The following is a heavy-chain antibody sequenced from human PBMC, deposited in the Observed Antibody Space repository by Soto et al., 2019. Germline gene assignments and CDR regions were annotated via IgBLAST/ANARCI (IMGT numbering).Heavy chain of an antibody. CDR1: GYSFGDYA. V-gene: IGHV1-3*01. Sequence: QVHLVQSGAEVREPGASVRISCRTSGYSFGDYARHLVRQTPGRGLDGVGWINAGNVIRRYAAKVQGRGSLMIDTLLKTDYMDLSSIKSEDTAVYYCARDENFWGQGTLVTVSS. D-gene: IGHD1-7*01. CDR3: ARDENF. J-gene: IGHJ4*02. CDR2: INAGNVIR.